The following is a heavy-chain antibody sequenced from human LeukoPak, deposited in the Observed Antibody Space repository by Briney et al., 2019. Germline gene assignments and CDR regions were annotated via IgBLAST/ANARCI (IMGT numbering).Heavy chain of an antibody. J-gene: IGHJ6*02. Sequence: GRSLRLSCAASGFTFSNFAIHWVRQAPGKGLEWVAVILYDGRNKYYGGSVEGRLTISRDNSKNTLYLQMNSLRAEDTAVYYCAKDASAYGSGSYSRMDVWGQGTTVTVSS. V-gene: IGHV3-30*18. CDR3: AKDASAYGSGSYSRMDV. CDR2: ILYDGRNK. CDR1: GFTFSNFA. D-gene: IGHD3-10*01.